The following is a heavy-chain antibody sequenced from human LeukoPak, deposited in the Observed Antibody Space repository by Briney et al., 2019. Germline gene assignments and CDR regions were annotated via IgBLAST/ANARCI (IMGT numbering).Heavy chain of an antibody. V-gene: IGHV4-4*07. Sequence: PSETLSLTCTVSGGSISSYCWSWIRQPAGKGLEWIGRIYTSGSTNYNPSLKSRVTMSVDTSKNQFSLKLSSVTAADTAVYYCARVGEVGATYFDYWGQGTLVTVSS. J-gene: IGHJ4*02. CDR1: GGSISSYC. D-gene: IGHD1-26*01. CDR2: IYTSGST. CDR3: ARVGEVGATYFDY.